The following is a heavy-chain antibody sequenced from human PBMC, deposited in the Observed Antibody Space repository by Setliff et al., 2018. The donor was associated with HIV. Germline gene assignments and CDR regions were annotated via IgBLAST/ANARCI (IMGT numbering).Heavy chain of an antibody. D-gene: IGHD4-17*01. Sequence: SVKVSCKASGDAFTDYYIHWVRQAPGQGLEWMGGIIPIFGTPNFAPKFQGRVTITADESSRTAYMELTSLKSEDSAVYYCASASGDYEPYQYWGQGTLVTVSS. CDR1: GDAFTDYY. CDR2: IIPIFGTP. V-gene: IGHV1-69*13. CDR3: ASASGDYEPYQY. J-gene: IGHJ1*01.